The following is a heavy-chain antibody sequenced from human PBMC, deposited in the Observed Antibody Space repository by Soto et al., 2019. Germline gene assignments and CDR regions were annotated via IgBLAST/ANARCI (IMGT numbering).Heavy chain of an antibody. D-gene: IGHD6-13*01. CDR3: AKENQHLVHDY. J-gene: IGHJ4*02. CDR1: GFTFRNYG. V-gene: IGHV3-30*18. Sequence: GGSLRLSCAASGFTFRNYGMHWVRQAPGKGLEWVAVISHDGSDKYYADSMKGRFIISRDNSENTLFLNMNSLKPEDTAVYYCAKENQHLVHDYWGQRTLVTVSS. CDR2: ISHDGSDK.